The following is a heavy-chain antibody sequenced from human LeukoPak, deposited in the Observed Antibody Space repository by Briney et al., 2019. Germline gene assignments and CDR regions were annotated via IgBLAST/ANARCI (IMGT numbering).Heavy chain of an antibody. CDR2: IYYSGST. CDR1: GGSISSYY. CDR3: ARGYDFWSGYYTQATYYYYMDV. D-gene: IGHD3-3*01. Sequence: SETLSLTCTVSGGSISSYYWSWIRQPPGKGLEWIGYIYYSGSTNYNPSLKSRVTISVDTSKSQFSLKLSSVTAADTAVYYCARGYDFWSGYYTQATYYYYMDVWGKGTTVTVSS. V-gene: IGHV4-59*01. J-gene: IGHJ6*03.